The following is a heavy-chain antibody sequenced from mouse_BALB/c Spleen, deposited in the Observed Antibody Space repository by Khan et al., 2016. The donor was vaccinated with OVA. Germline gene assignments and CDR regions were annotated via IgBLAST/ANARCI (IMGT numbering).Heavy chain of an antibody. D-gene: IGHD2-14*01. CDR3: AREGAYYRSDGWFAY. CDR2: IIPSSDYS. V-gene: IGHV1-4*01. CDR1: GYTFSTYT. Sequence: QVQLQQSGAELARPGASVKMSCKASGYTFSTYTIHWVKQRPGQGLEWIGYIIPSSDYSNYNQKFKDKATLTADKSSSTAYMQLSSLTYEGSAFYYCAREGAYYRSDGWFAYWGQGTLVTVSA. J-gene: IGHJ3*01.